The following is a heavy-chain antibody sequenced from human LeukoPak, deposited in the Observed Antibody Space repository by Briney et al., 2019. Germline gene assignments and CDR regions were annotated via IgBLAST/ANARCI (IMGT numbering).Heavy chain of an antibody. CDR2: ISSNGGST. CDR1: GFAFSSYA. J-gene: IGHJ4*02. V-gene: IGHV3-64*01. Sequence: GGSLRLSCAASGFAFSSYAMHWVRQAPGKGLEYVSAISSNGGSTNYAKSVKGRCTISRDNSKNTLYLQMGSLRAEDMAVYYCARDLGANDYGDDSPFVYWGQGTLVTVSS. D-gene: IGHD4-17*01. CDR3: ARDLGANDYGDDSPFVY.